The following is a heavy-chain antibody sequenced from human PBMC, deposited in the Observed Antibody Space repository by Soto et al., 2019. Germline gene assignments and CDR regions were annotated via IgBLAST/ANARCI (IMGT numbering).Heavy chain of an antibody. V-gene: IGHV3-23*01. CDR2: ISSSGGTT. D-gene: IGHD4-17*01. CDR1: GFTFSTYA. CDR3: ARELNDYGVFDY. J-gene: IGHJ4*02. Sequence: GGSLRLSCAASGFTFSTYAMSWVRQAPGKGLQWVSFISSSGGTTYYADSVKGRFTISRENSKKTLYLQMNSLRAEDTAVYYCARELNDYGVFDYWGQGPLVTVSS.